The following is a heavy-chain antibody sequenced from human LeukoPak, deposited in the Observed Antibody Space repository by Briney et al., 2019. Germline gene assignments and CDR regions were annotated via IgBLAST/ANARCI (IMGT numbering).Heavy chain of an antibody. J-gene: IGHJ4*02. V-gene: IGHV3-33*01. Sequence: PGGSPRLSCTASGFTFSDYGMHWVRQPPGKGLEWVAIIWYDGSNKKYEDSVKGRFTISRDNSKNTLYLQMNSLRAEDTAVYYCARGVDYYENSGTIDYWGQGTLVTVSS. CDR3: ARGVDYYENSGTIDY. CDR1: GFTFSDYG. CDR2: IWYDGSNK. D-gene: IGHD3-22*01.